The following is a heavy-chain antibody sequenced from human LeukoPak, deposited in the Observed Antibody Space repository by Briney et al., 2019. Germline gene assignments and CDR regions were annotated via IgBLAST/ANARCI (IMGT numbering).Heavy chain of an antibody. J-gene: IGHJ4*02. CDR2: IIPIFGTA. D-gene: IGHD3-9*01. CDR1: GGTFSSYA. V-gene: IGHV1-69*13. Sequence: SVKDSCKASGGTFSSYAISWVRQAPGQGLEWMGGIIPIFGTANYAQKFQGRVTITADESTSTAYMELSSLRSEDTAVYYCASSPRGYFDWLLYFGYWGQGTLVTVSS. CDR3: ASSPRGYFDWLLYFGY.